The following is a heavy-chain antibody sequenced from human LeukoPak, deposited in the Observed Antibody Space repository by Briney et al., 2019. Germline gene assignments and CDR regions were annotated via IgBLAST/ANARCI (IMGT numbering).Heavy chain of an antibody. CDR3: AREGQQLVPDY. D-gene: IGHD6-13*01. J-gene: IGHJ4*02. Sequence: PSETLSLTCTVSGGSISSYYWSWIRQPPGKGLEWIGYIYYSGSTNYNPSPKSRVTISVDTSKNQFSLKLSSVTAADTAVYYCAREGQQLVPDYWGQGTLVTVSS. V-gene: IGHV4-59*12. CDR1: GGSISSYY. CDR2: IYYSGST.